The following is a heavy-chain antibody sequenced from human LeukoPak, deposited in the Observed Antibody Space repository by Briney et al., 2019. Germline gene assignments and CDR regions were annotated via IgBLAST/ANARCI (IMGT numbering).Heavy chain of an antibody. CDR1: GFTFSTYA. Sequence: GGSLRLSCAASGFTFSTYAMSWVRLAPGKGLEWVSAISVSAGSTYYADSVKGRFTISRDNSKNTLYLQMNSLRAEDTAVYYCATGSVRYSASWYSQEGDYWGQGTLVTVSS. V-gene: IGHV3-23*01. CDR2: ISVSAGST. CDR3: ATGSVRYSASWYSQEGDY. D-gene: IGHD6-13*01. J-gene: IGHJ4*02.